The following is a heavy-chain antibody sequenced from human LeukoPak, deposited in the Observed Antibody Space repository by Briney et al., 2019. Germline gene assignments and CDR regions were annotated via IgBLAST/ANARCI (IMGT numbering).Heavy chain of an antibody. J-gene: IGHJ6*02. Sequence: PSETLSLTCTVSGGSISSYYWSWIRQPAVKGLEWIGRIYTSGSTNYNPSLKSRVTMSVDTSKNQFSLKLSSVTAADTAVYYCARDHGLCSSTSCYYYYGMDVWGQGTTVTVSS. D-gene: IGHD2-2*01. CDR3: ARDHGLCSSTSCYYYYGMDV. CDR2: IYTSGST. CDR1: GGSISSYY. V-gene: IGHV4-4*07.